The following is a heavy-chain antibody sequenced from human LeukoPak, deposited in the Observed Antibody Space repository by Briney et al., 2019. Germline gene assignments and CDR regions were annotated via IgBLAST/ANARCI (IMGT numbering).Heavy chain of an antibody. CDR2: VFYSGRT. Sequence: SETLSLTCTVSGGSIPTKNFYWGWIRQPPGKGLEWIGSVFYSGRTYYNPSLKSRVTIFVDPSKNQFSLNLRSVTAADTAVYYCARHERCSSINCIYNWFDPWGQGTLVTVSS. V-gene: IGHV4-39*01. CDR3: ARHERCSSINCIYNWFDP. J-gene: IGHJ5*02. D-gene: IGHD2-2*01. CDR1: GGSIPTKNFY.